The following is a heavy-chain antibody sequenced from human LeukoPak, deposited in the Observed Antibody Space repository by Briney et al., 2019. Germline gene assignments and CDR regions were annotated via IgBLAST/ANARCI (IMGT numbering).Heavy chain of an antibody. CDR3: VKDFGQTTAAIAY. V-gene: IGHV3-9*01. CDR1: GFPFDDYA. D-gene: IGHD2-2*01. CDR2: IRWSSDSV. J-gene: IGHJ4*02. Sequence: GRSLRPSCAASGFPFDDYAMHWVRQAPGKGLEWVSGIRWSSDSVGYADSVRGRFTISRDKAKNSLYLQMNSLRAEDTALYYCVKDFGQTTAAIAYWGQGTLVTVSS.